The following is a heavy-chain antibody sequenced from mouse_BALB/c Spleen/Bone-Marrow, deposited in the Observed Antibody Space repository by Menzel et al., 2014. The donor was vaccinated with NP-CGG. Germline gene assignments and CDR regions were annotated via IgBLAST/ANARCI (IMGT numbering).Heavy chain of an antibody. Sequence: VQRVESGPELVKPGASVKISCKASGYAFSSSWMNWVKQRPGQGPEWIGRIYPGDGDTNYNGKFKGEATLTADKSSSTAYMQLSSLTSVDSAVYFCARDYYGSSYDYWGQGTTLTVSS. CDR1: GYAFSSSW. D-gene: IGHD1-1*01. CDR3: ARDYYGSSYDY. V-gene: IGHV1-82*01. CDR2: IYPGDGDT. J-gene: IGHJ2*01.